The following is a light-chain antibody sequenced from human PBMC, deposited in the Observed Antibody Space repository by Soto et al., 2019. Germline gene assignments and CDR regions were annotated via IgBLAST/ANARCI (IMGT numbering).Light chain of an antibody. CDR3: QQSGT. J-gene: IGKJ1*01. CDR1: EYISRW. Sequence: DIQMTRSASALSAPVGDRVTITCRASEYISRWVAWYQQKPGKAPKLLIYKASSLQSGVSSRFSGSASGPAFTLTISSLQPDDSATYYCQQSGTFGQGTKVDIK. CDR2: KAS. V-gene: IGKV1-5*03.